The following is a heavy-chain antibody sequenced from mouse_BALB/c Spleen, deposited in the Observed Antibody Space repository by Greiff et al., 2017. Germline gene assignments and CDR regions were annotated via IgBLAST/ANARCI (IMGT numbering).Heavy chain of an antibody. D-gene: IGHD1-1*01. CDR2: IYPGNVNT. CDR3: ARGGDYYGTFDV. V-gene: IGHV1S56*01. CDR1: GYTFTSYY. Sequence: QVQLKESGPELVKPGASVRISCKASGYTFTSYYIHWVKQRPGQGLEWIGWIYPGNVNTKYNEKFKGKATLTADKSSSTAYMQLSSLTSEDSAVYFCARGGDYYGTFDVWGAGTTVTVSS. J-gene: IGHJ1*01.